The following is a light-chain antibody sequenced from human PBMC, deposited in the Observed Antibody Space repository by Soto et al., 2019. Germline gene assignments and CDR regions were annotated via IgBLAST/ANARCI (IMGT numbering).Light chain of an antibody. Sequence: EIVMTQSPATLSVSPGERATLSCRASQSVSSNFAWYQQKPGQAPRLLIYGAYTRAAGIPARFSGSGSGTDFTLTISRLEPEDFAVYYCQQYDNSPLTFGGGTKVDIK. CDR3: QQYDNSPLT. V-gene: IGKV3-15*01. CDR2: GAY. CDR1: QSVSSN. J-gene: IGKJ4*01.